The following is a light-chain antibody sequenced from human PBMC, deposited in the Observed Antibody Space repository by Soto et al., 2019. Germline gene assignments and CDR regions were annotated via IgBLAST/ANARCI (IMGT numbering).Light chain of an antibody. J-gene: IGLJ1*01. CDR2: EGN. CDR1: THDVGSYHL. V-gene: IGLV2-14*02. CDR3: SSYTNINTRACV. Sequence: QSALTQPASVSGSPGQSITIPCTGTTHDVGSYHLVSWYQQHPGKAPKLIIYEGNQRPSGVSDRFSGANSGDTPSLTISGLQADDEADYYCSSYTNINTRACVFGTGTKLTVL.